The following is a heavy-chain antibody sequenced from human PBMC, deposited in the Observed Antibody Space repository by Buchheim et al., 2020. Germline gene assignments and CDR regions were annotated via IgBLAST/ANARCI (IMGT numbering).Heavy chain of an antibody. Sequence: QVQLQQWGAGLLKPSETLSLTCAVYGGSFSGYYWSWIRQPPGKGLEWIGEINHSRSTNYNPSLKSRVTISVDTSKNQFSLKLSSVTAADTAVYYCARGHIKSSGYYGPSDYWGQGTL. V-gene: IGHV4-34*01. CDR3: ARGHIKSSGYYGPSDY. J-gene: IGHJ4*02. D-gene: IGHD3-22*01. CDR1: GGSFSGYY. CDR2: INHSRST.